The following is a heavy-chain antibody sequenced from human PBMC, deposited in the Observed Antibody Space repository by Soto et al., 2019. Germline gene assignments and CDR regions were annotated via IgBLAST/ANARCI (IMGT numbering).Heavy chain of an antibody. V-gene: IGHV1-18*01. CDR2: ISAYNGNT. J-gene: IGHJ4*02. CDR1: GYTFTSYG. D-gene: IGHD3-22*01. Sequence: QVQLVQSGAEVKKPGASVKVSCKASGYTFTSYGISWVRQAPGQGREWMGWISAYNGNTNYAQKLQGRVTMTTDTPTRTAYMELRSMRSDDTALYYCEADLAGFDYDSSGYSYSDYWGQGTLVTVSS. CDR3: EADLAGFDYDSSGYSYSDY.